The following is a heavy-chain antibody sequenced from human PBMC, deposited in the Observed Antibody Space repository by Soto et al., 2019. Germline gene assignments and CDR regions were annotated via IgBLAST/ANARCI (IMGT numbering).Heavy chain of an antibody. J-gene: IGHJ2*01. V-gene: IGHV4-61*03. Sequence: QVQLQESGPGLVKPSETLSLPCSVSGGSVSNASFYWTWIRQAPGTGLEYIGYIFYTGVTNYNPSLSSRVTISLDTSKNHFSLKLNSMTAADTAVDYCVRVLDSSWYADLCGRGNLVAVSS. CDR1: GGSVSNASFY. D-gene: IGHD3-22*01. CDR3: VRVLDSSWYADL. CDR2: IFYTGVT.